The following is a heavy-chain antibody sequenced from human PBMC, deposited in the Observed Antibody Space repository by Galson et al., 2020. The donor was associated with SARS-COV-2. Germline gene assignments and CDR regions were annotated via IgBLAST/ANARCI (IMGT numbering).Heavy chain of an antibody. V-gene: IGHV4-30-2*01. Sequence: SLTCPVSGTSISSGSYSWNWIRQPPGKGLEWIGYISHSGGTYYNPSLKSRVTISGDRSKNQFSLRLSSVTAADTAVYYCARLHYGEYAPEAFDIWGPGTRVTVAS. J-gene: IGHJ3*02. CDR2: ISHSGGT. CDR3: ARLHYGEYAPEAFDI. CDR1: GTSISSGSYS. D-gene: IGHD4-17*01.